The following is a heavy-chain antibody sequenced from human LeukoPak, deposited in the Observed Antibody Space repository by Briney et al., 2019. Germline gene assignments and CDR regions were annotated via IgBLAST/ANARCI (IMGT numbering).Heavy chain of an antibody. CDR2: IQYGGST. CDR1: GDSRSSTTYY. CDR3: ARQHYDSRRVLWFDP. Sequence: SETLSLTCSVSGDSRSSTTYYWGWIRQPPGKGLEWIGSIQYGGSTFYNPSLKGRGTISVDTSKNQFSLKLSSVSAADTALYFCARQHYDSRRVLWFDPWGQGILVIVSS. D-gene: IGHD3-10*01. V-gene: IGHV4-39*01. J-gene: IGHJ5*02.